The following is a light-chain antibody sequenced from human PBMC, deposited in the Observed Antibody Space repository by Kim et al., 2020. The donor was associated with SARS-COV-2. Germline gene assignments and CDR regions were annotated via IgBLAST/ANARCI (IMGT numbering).Light chain of an antibody. CDR1: SGHSSYT. Sequence: ASVKLTCTLNSGHSSYTIAWHQQQPEKGPRYLMKLNSDGSHTKGDGITDRFSGSSSGAERYLTISSLQSEDEADYYCQTWDTGIQGFGGGTKLTVL. CDR3: QTWDTGIQG. CDR2: LNSDGSH. V-gene: IGLV4-69*02. J-gene: IGLJ3*02.